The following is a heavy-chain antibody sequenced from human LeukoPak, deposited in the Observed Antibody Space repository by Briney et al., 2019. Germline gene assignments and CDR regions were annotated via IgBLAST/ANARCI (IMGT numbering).Heavy chain of an antibody. CDR1: GYTFNNYG. CDR3: ARDISYGSGSYPRYYYYGMDV. CDR2: IIPILGIA. J-gene: IGHJ6*02. Sequence: ASVKVSCKASGYTFNNYGISWVRQAPGQGLEWMGRIIPILGIANYAQKFQGRVTITADKSTSTAYMELSSLRSEDTAVYYCARDISYGSGSYPRYYYYGMDVWGQGTTVTVSS. V-gene: IGHV1-69*04. D-gene: IGHD3-10*01.